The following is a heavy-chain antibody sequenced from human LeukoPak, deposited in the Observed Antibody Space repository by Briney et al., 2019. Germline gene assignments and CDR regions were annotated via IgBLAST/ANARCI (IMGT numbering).Heavy chain of an antibody. D-gene: IGHD5/OR15-5a*01. CDR3: ARGSRAIVSTKFARGRYMDV. CDR1: GFTFSSYA. J-gene: IGHJ6*03. Sequence: GGSLRLSCAASGFTFSSYAMHWVRQAPGKGLEWVAFISYDGSNKYYADSVKGRFTISRDNSKNTLYLQMNSLRAEDTALYYCARGSRAIVSTKFARGRYMDVWGKGTTVTVSS. V-gene: IGHV3-30*04. CDR2: ISYDGSNK.